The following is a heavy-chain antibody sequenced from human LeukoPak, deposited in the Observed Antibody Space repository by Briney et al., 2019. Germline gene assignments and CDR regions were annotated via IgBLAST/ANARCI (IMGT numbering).Heavy chain of an antibody. D-gene: IGHD3-10*01. CDR3: ARVALVSGPSYGSESEAADY. CDR1: GFTLSRHS. CDR2: ISSSSSYI. V-gene: IGHV3-21*01. J-gene: IGHJ4*02. Sequence: PGGSLRLSCGVSGFTLSRHSMNWVRQAPGKGLEWVSSISSSSSYIYYADSVRGRFTISRDNPKNSLYLQMNSLRAEDTAVYYCARVALVSGPSYGSESEAADYWGQGTLVTVSS.